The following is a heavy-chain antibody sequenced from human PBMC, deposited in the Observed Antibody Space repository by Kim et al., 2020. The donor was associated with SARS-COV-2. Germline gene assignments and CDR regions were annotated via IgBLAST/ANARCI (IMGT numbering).Heavy chain of an antibody. CDR3: ARVNCSSTSCLGAWDY. Sequence: KFQGRATITRDTSASTAYMELSSLRSEDTAVYYCARVNCSSTSCLGAWDYWGQGTLVTVSS. D-gene: IGHD2-2*01. V-gene: IGHV1-3*01. J-gene: IGHJ4*02.